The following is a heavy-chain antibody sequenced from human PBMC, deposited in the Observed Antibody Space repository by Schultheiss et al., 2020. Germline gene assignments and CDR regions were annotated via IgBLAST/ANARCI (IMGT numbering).Heavy chain of an antibody. Sequence: SATLILTCAVSGGSISSSNWWSWVRQPPGKGLEWIGEIYHSGSTNYNPSLKSRVTISVDKSKNQFSLKLSSVTAADTAVYYCARSDDYYDSSGYLNWFDPWGQGTLVTVAS. V-gene: IGHV4-4*02. CDR1: GGSISSSNW. CDR3: ARSDDYYDSSGYLNWFDP. J-gene: IGHJ5*02. D-gene: IGHD3-22*01. CDR2: IYHSGST.